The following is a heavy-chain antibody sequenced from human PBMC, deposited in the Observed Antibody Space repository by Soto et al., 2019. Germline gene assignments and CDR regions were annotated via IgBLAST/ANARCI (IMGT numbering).Heavy chain of an antibody. CDR1: GFIFEKFG. Sequence: RGSLKLSCAASGFIFEKFGMGWVRQAPGKGLEWISSISGSGFKKYYADSVKGRFTISRDNSKSTVYLELNNLSAEDTAVYHCAKNQGVELVPLATVDWFDPWGQGSVVTVSS. J-gene: IGHJ5*02. CDR3: AKNQGVELVPLATVDWFDP. V-gene: IGHV3-23*01. D-gene: IGHD1-26*01. CDR2: ISGSGFKK.